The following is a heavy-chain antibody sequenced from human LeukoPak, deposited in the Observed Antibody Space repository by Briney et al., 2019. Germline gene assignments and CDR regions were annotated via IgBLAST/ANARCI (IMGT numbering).Heavy chain of an antibody. V-gene: IGHV1-24*01. Sequence: ASVKVSRKVSGYTLTELSMHWVRQAPGKGLEWMGGFDPEDGETIYAQKFQGRVTMTEDTSTDTAYMELSSLRSEDTSVYYCATDRGYEGVFDYWGQGTLVTVSS. CDR2: FDPEDGET. CDR1: GYTLTELS. D-gene: IGHD5-12*01. J-gene: IGHJ4*02. CDR3: ATDRGYEGVFDY.